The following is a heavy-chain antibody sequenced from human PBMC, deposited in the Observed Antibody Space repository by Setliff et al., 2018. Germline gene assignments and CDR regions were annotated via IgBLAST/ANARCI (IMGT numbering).Heavy chain of an antibody. V-gene: IGHV3-7*01. J-gene: IGHJ4*02. D-gene: IGHD3-10*01. CDR3: FGAGTCSY. Sequence: GVLRLSCTASGLSYSNYWVSWVRQAPGKGLEWLASINPHASEKYYVDSVKGRFTISRDNAKNSLSLQMNNLRTEDTAVYYCFGAGTCSYWGQGTLVTVSS. CDR1: GLSYSNYW. CDR2: INPHASEK.